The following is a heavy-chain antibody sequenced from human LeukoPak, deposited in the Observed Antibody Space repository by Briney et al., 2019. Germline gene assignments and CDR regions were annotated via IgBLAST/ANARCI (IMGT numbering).Heavy chain of an antibody. Sequence: GGSLRLSCAVSGFTLSTDWMTWVRQAPGKGLEWVANIKQDGSEKYYVDSVKGRFTISRDNAKNSLYLQMNSLRAEDTAVYYCARGGGGYDILTGWGQGTLVTVSS. J-gene: IGHJ4*02. CDR1: GFTLSTDW. D-gene: IGHD3-9*01. CDR2: IKQDGSEK. CDR3: ARGGGGYDILTG. V-gene: IGHV3-7*01.